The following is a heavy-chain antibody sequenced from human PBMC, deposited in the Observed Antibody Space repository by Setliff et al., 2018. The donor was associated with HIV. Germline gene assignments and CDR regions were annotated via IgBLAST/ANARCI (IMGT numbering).Heavy chain of an antibody. CDR1: GGSISSGGCY. Sequence: SETLSLTCTVSGGSISSGGCYWSWIRQHPGKGLEWIGYIYYSGSTYYNPSLKSRVTISVNTSKNQFSLKLSSVTAADTAVYYCARDYGDTPSYYYYYGMDVWGQGTTVTVSS. CDR3: ARDYGDTPSYYYYYGMDV. CDR2: IYYSGST. V-gene: IGHV4-31*03. J-gene: IGHJ6*02. D-gene: IGHD4-17*01.